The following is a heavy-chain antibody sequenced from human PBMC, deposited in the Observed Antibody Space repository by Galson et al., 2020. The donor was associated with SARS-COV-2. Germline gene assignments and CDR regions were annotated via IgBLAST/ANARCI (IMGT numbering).Heavy chain of an antibody. Sequence: GWSLRLSCAASGFTSSSYGMHWVRQAPGKGLEWVAVIWYDGSNKYYADSVKGRFTISRDNSKNTLYLQMNSLRAEDTAVYYCAKDFAVAASPGNDYWGQGTLVTVSS. J-gene: IGHJ4*02. D-gene: IGHD6-19*01. CDR2: IWYDGSNK. CDR1: GFTSSSYG. CDR3: AKDFAVAASPGNDY. V-gene: IGHV3-33*06.